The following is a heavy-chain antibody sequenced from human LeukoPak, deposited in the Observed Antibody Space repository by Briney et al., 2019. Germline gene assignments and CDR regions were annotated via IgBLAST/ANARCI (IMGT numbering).Heavy chain of an antibody. CDR1: GFTFSSYA. Sequence: GGSLRLSCAASGFTFSSYAMSWVRQAPGKGLEWVSAISGSGGSTYYADSVKGRFTISRDNSKNTLYLQMNSLRAEDTAVYYCVRERFNNDYEAWGQGILVTVSS. CDR2: ISGSGGST. D-gene: IGHD3-22*01. CDR3: VRERFNNDYEA. J-gene: IGHJ5*02. V-gene: IGHV3-23*01.